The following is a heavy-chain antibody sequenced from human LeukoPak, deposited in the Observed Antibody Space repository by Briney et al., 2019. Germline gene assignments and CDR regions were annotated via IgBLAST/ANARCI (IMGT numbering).Heavy chain of an antibody. CDR3: AKGYYYDSSGGGAFDI. CDR1: GFTFSSYA. J-gene: IGHJ3*02. Sequence: GGSLRLSCAASGFTFSSYAMSWVRQAPGKGLEWVSAISGSGGSTYYADSVKGRFTISRDNSKNTLYLQMNSLRAEDTAVYYCAKGYYYDSSGGGAFDIWGQGTMVTVSS. V-gene: IGHV3-23*01. CDR2: ISGSGGST. D-gene: IGHD3-22*01.